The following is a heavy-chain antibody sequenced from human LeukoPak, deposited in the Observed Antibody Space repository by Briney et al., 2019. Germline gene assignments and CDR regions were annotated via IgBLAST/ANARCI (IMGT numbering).Heavy chain of an antibody. CDR2: IYPGEFDI. Sequence: GESLKISCKGSGYSFNDYWIGWVRQMPGKGLEWMGLIYPGEFDIRYSPSFQGQVTISADKSISTAYLQWSSLKASDTAMYYCARLLRNIAAAVYFFDYWGQGTLVTVSS. V-gene: IGHV5-51*01. CDR1: GYSFNDYW. D-gene: IGHD6-13*01. CDR3: ARLLRNIAAAVYFFDY. J-gene: IGHJ4*02.